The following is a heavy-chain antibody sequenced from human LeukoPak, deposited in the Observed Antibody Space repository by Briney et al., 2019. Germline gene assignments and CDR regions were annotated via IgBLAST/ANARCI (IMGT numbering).Heavy chain of an antibody. CDR1: GFTFSTYW. V-gene: IGHV3-7*01. CDR3: ASIPIVDY. Sequence: GESLRLSCAASGFTFSTYWMSWVRQAPGKGLEWVANIKYDGREKYYVDSVKGRFTISRDNARNSIYLQMNSLRVDDTAVYYCASIPIVDYWGQGTLVTVSS. CDR2: IKYDGREK. J-gene: IGHJ4*02.